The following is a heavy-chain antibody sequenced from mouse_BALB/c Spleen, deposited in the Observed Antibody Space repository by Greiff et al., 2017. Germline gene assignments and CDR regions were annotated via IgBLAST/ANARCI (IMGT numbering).Heavy chain of an antibody. D-gene: IGHD2-4*01. V-gene: IGHV7-3*02. Sequence: EVKLMESGGGLVQPGGSLRLSCATSGFTFTDYYMSWVRQPPGKALEWLGFIRNKANGYTTEYSASVKGRFTISRDNSQSILYLQMNTLRAEDSATYYCARDGDYALGGQGTLVTVSA. J-gene: IGHJ3*01. CDR3: ARDGDYAL. CDR2: IRNKANGYTT. CDR1: GFTFTDYY.